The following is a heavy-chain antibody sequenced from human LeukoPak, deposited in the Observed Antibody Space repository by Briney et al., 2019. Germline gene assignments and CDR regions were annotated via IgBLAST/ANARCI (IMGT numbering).Heavy chain of an antibody. D-gene: IGHD3-10*01. Sequence: GASVKVSCKASGYTFTNYDISWVRQAPGQGLEWMGWISAYSGNTNYAQKLQGRVTMTTDTSTSTAYMELRSLRSDDTAVYYCARVDMVRGVITGGVHWGQGTLVTVSS. CDR2: ISAYSGNT. CDR3: ARVDMVRGVITGGVH. CDR1: GYTFTNYD. V-gene: IGHV1-18*01. J-gene: IGHJ4*02.